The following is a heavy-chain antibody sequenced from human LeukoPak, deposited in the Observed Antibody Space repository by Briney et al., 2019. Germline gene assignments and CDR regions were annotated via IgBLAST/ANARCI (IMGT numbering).Heavy chain of an antibody. CDR3: ARDFFNMISEY. D-gene: IGHD3/OR15-3a*01. J-gene: IGHJ4*02. CDR2: INPRGGKT. CDR1: VYTFTTHY. Sequence: ASVTVSFKSSVYTFTTHYIHWVRLAPGKGLEWMGIINPRGGKTNYAQKFKGRVTMTRDTSTSTVYLELSSLRSEDTAVYYCARDFFNMISEYWGQGTLVTVSS. V-gene: IGHV1-46*01.